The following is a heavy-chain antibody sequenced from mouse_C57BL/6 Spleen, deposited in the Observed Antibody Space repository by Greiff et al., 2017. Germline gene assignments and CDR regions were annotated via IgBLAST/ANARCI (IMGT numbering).Heavy chain of an antibody. V-gene: IGHV1-54*01. D-gene: IGHD2-4*01. CDR1: GYAFTNYL. CDR3: ARSGDYHWDFDV. J-gene: IGHJ1*03. Sequence: VQVVESGAELVRPGTSVKVSCKASGYAFTNYLIEWVKQRPGQGLEWIGVINPGSGGTNYNEKFKGKATLTADKSSSTAYMQLSSLTSEDSAVYFCARSGDYHWDFDVWGTGTPVTVSS. CDR2: INPGSGGT.